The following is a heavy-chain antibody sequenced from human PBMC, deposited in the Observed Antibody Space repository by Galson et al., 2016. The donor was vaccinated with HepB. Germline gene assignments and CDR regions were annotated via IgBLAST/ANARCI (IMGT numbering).Heavy chain of an antibody. CDR1: GFTVSSRY. D-gene: IGHD7-27*01. CDR3: ARAFSTWEAVAV. J-gene: IGHJ4*02. Sequence: SLRLSCAASGFTVSSRYVSWVRQAPGKGLEWVSFIYTGGSTYYADSVKGRFTISRDNSKNTLYLQMNSLRAEDKAVYYCARAFSTWEAVAVWGQGTLVTVSS. CDR2: IYTGGST. V-gene: IGHV3-53*01.